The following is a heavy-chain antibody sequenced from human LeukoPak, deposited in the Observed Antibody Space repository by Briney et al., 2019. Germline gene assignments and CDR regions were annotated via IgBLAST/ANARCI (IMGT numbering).Heavy chain of an antibody. CDR1: GFTCSSYA. CDR3: TRDRGAYNLYDY. J-gene: IGHJ4*02. CDR2: IRSKAYGETA. V-gene: IGHV3-49*03. Sequence: PGGSLRLSCAASGFTCSSYAMSWIRQAPGKGLEWVGFIRSKAYGETADYAASVKGRFTISRDDSKAIAYLQMNSLKTEDTAVYHCTRDRGAYNLYDYWGQGTLVTVSS. D-gene: IGHD1-1*01.